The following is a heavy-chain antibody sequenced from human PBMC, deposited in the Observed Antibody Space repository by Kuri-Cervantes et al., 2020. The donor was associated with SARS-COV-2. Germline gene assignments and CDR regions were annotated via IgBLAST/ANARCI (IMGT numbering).Heavy chain of an antibody. Sequence: SETLSLTCAVYGGSFSGYSWGWIRQPPGKGLEWIGEINHSGSTNYNPSLKSRVTISLDTSKSQFSLKLSSVTAADTAVYYCASIDSSGYYADYWGQGTLVTVSS. CDR2: INHSGST. D-gene: IGHD3-22*01. CDR3: ASIDSSGYYADY. CDR1: GGSFSGYS. J-gene: IGHJ4*02. V-gene: IGHV4-34*01.